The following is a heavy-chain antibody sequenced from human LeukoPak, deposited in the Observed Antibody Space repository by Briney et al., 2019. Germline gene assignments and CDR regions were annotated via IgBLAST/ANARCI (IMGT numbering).Heavy chain of an antibody. CDR2: IKQDGSEK. Sequence: PGGSLRLSCAASGFTFSSYWMNWVRQAPGKRLEWVANIKQDGSEKYYVDSVKGRFTISRDNANNSLYLQMNSLRAEDTAVYYCARGRGGLLWFREFNSWGQGTLVTVSS. D-gene: IGHD3-10*01. V-gene: IGHV3-7*01. CDR1: GFTFSSYW. CDR3: ARGRGGLLWFREFNS. J-gene: IGHJ4*02.